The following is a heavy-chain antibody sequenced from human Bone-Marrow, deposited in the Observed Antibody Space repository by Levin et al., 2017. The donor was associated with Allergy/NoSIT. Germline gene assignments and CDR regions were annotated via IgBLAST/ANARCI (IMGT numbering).Heavy chain of an antibody. J-gene: IGHJ4*02. CDR3: ARISSAATWGGFDY. CDR1: GFTFSSYG. CDR2: IWYDGSNK. D-gene: IGHD3-22*01. Sequence: GGSLRLSCAASGFTFSSYGMHWVRQAPGKGLEWVAVIWYDGSNKYYADSVKGRFTISRDNSKNTLYLQMNSLRAEDTAVYYCARISSAATWGGFDYWGQGTLVTVSS. V-gene: IGHV3-33*01.